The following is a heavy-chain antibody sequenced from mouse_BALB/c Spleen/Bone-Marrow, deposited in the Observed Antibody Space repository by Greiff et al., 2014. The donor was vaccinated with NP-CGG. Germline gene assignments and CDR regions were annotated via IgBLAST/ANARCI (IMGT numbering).Heavy chain of an antibody. Sequence: QVQLQQPGAELARPGASVKMSCKASGYTFTSYTMHWVKQRPGQGLEWIGHINPSSGYTNYNQKFKDKATLTADKSSSTAYMQLSSLTSEDSAVYYCALANWDIGGPFAYWGQGTLVTVSA. J-gene: IGHJ3*01. CDR3: ALANWDIGGPFAY. CDR1: GYTFTSYT. CDR2: INPSSGYT. V-gene: IGHV1-4*01. D-gene: IGHD4-1*01.